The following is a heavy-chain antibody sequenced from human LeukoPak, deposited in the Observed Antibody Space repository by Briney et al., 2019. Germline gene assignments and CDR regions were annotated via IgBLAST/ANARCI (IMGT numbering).Heavy chain of an antibody. V-gene: IGHV5-51*01. D-gene: IGHD2-15*01. J-gene: IGHJ4*02. CDR2: IYPGDSDT. Sequence: GESLKISCKGSGYSFTTYWIGWVRQMPGKGLEWMGIIYPGDSDTRYSPSFQGQVTISADKSINTAYLQWSSLKASDTAMYYCTRARYCSGGSCYAEYWGRGTLVTVSS. CDR3: TRARYCSGGSCYAEY. CDR1: GYSFTTYW.